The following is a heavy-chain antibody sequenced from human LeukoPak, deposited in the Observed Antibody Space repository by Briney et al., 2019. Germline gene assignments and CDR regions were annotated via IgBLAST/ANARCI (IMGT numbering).Heavy chain of an antibody. J-gene: IGHJ4*02. CDR3: ARNHPLAVYDFDY. CDR2: ISGSSSYT. CDR1: GFSFINYK. V-gene: IGHV3-21*01. Sequence: GGSLRLSCAASGFSFINYKMNWVRQAPGKGLEWVSFISGSSSYTHYADSVKGRFTISRDNAKNSLYLQMDSLRAEDTAVYYCARNHPLAVYDFDYWGQGTLVTVSS. D-gene: IGHD2-8*02.